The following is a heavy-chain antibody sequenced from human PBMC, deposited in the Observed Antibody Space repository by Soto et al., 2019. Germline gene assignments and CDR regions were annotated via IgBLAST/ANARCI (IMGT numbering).Heavy chain of an antibody. Sequence: QVQLVESGGGVDQRGRSLRLSCAASGFTFSSYAMHWVRQAPGKGLEWVAVISYDGSNKYYADSVKGRFTISRDNSKNTLYLQMNSLRAEDTAVYYCARDGEWGVKEGRGAFDIWGQGTMVTVSS. D-gene: IGHD3-10*01. CDR3: ARDGEWGVKEGRGAFDI. J-gene: IGHJ3*02. CDR2: ISYDGSNK. CDR1: GFTFSSYA. V-gene: IGHV3-30-3*01.